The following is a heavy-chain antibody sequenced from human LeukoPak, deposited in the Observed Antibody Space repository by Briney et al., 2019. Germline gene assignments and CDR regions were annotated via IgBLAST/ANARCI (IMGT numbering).Heavy chain of an antibody. CDR2: IYYSGST. J-gene: IGHJ4*02. Sequence: PSETLSLTCTVSGGSISSSSYYWGWIRQPPGKGLEWIGSIYYSGSTYYNPSLKSRVTISVDTSKNQFSLKLSSVTAADTAVYYCARASRILGVYDSSGYYYDYWGQGTLVTVSS. CDR1: GGSISSSSYY. D-gene: IGHD3-22*01. CDR3: ARASRILGVYDSSGYYYDY. V-gene: IGHV4-39*07.